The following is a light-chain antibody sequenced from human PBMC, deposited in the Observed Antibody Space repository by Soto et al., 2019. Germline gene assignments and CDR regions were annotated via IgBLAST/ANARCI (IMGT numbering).Light chain of an antibody. CDR1: TGAATSVYD. CDR3: LLYYGGAQLGV. J-gene: IGLJ3*02. V-gene: IGLV7-43*01. Sequence: QAVVTQEPSLTVSPGGTVTLTGASSTGAATSVYDPNWFQLKPGQEPRTLLYGTSNKHSWTPARFSGSHLGGKAALTLSGVQPEDEADYFCLLYYGGAQLGVFGGGTKLTVL. CDR2: GTS.